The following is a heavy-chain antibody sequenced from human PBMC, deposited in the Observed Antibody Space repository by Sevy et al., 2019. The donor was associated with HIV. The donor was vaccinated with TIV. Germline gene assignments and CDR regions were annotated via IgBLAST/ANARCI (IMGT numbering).Heavy chain of an antibody. CDR3: AKENRDEFQ. V-gene: IGHV3-23*01. Sequence: GGSLRLSCAGSGFIFSTYAMTWVRQAPGKGLEWVSSIGGSGGSTYYADSVKGRFTISRDNSNNMIDLEMNSLRAEDTAVYYCAKENRDEFQWGQGTLVTVSS. CDR2: IGGSGGST. D-gene: IGHD2-21*01. J-gene: IGHJ4*02. CDR1: GFIFSTYA.